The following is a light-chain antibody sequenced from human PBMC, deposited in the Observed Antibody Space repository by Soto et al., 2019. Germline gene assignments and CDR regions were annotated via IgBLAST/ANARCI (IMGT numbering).Light chain of an antibody. CDR2: DAS. V-gene: IGKV3-11*01. CDR3: QLGLT. Sequence: EIVLTQSPATLSLSPGERATLSCRASQSVSSYLAWYQQKPGQAPRLLIYDASNGATGIPARYSGSGSGTDFTLTISSLGPEDFAVYYCQLGLTFGGGTKVEIK. CDR1: QSVSSY. J-gene: IGKJ4*01.